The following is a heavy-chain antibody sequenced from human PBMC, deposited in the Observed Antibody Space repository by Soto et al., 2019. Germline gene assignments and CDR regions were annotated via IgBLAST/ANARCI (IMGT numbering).Heavy chain of an antibody. Sequence: PSETLSLTCAVSGGSISSGGYSWSWIRQPPGKGLEWIGYIYHSGSTYYNPSLKSRVTISVDRSKNQFSLKLSSVTAADTAVYYCARHYDFWSGYYFDYWGQGTLVTVSS. V-gene: IGHV4-30-2*01. CDR3: ARHYDFWSGYYFDY. D-gene: IGHD3-3*01. CDR2: IYHSGST. CDR1: GGSISSGGYS. J-gene: IGHJ4*02.